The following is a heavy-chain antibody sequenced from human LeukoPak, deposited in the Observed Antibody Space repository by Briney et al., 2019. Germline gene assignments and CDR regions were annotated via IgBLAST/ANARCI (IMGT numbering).Heavy chain of an antibody. CDR1: GGSISSSSYY. CDR3: TRDSLSMTVVTSWYFDL. CDR2: IYYSGST. D-gene: IGHD4-23*01. J-gene: IGHJ2*01. V-gene: IGHV4-39*07. Sequence: SETLSLTCTVSGGSISSSSYYWGWIRQPPGKGLEWIGSIYYSGSTYYNPSLKSRVTISVDTSKNQFSLKLSAVTAADTAVYYCTRDSLSMTVVTSWYFDLWGRGTLVTVSS.